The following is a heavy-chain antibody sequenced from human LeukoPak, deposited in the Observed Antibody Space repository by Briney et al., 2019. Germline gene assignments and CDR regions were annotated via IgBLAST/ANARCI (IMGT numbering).Heavy chain of an antibody. D-gene: IGHD5-24*01. CDR3: ARLDEMATLDY. J-gene: IGHJ4*02. Sequence: SETLSLTCTVSGGSISSYYWSWIRQPPGKGLEWIGYIYYSGSTNYNPSLKSRVAILLDTSKNQFSLNLNSVTAADTAAYYCARLDEMATLDYWGQGTLVTVSS. CDR2: IYYSGST. V-gene: IGHV4-59*08. CDR1: GGSISSYY.